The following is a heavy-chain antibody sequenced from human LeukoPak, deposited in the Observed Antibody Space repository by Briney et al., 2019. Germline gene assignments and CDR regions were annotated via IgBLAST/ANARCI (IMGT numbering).Heavy chain of an antibody. CDR3: ATLSGPAATGTPYYYYYYMDV. CDR1: GSSISNGYY. D-gene: IGHD6-13*01. J-gene: IGHJ6*03. V-gene: IGHV4-38-2*01. CDR2: IYHSGRT. Sequence: SETLSLTCAVSGSSISNGYYWGWIRQPPGKGLEWIGSIYHSGRTYYNPSLKSRVTISVDTSKKQLSLKLSPISAADTAVYYCATLSGPAATGTPYYYYYYMDVWGKGTTVTVSS.